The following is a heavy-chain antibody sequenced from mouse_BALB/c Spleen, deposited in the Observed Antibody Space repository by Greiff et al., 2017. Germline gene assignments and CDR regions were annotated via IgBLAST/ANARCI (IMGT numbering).Heavy chain of an antibody. Sequence: QVQLQQSGAELVRPGSSVKISCKASGYAFSSYWMNWVKQRPGQGLEWIGQIYPGDGDTNYNGKFKGKATLTTDKSSSTAYMQLSSLTSEDSAVYFCARSIYYRSFAYWGQGTLVTVSA. CDR2: IYPGDGDT. CDR1: GYAFSSYW. V-gene: IGHV1-80*01. D-gene: IGHD2-14*01. CDR3: ARSIYYRSFAY. J-gene: IGHJ3*01.